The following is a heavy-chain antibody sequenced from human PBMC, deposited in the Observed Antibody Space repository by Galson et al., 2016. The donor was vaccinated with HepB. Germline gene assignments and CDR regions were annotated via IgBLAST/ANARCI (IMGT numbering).Heavy chain of an antibody. CDR1: GYTFISYG. Sequence: SVKVSCKASGYTFISYGISWVRQAPGQGPEWVGGIIPTSGTTDYAPKLQARVTITADTSTSTAYMELRSLRSEDTAVYYCATSLRFFDWLFKFYFDNWGQGTLVTVSS. J-gene: IGHJ4*02. V-gene: IGHV1-69*06. CDR2: IIPTSGTT. CDR3: ATSLRFFDWLFKFYFDN. D-gene: IGHD3-9*01.